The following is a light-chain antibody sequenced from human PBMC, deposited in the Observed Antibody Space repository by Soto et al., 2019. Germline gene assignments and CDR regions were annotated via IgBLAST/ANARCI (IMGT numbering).Light chain of an antibody. CDR2: DAS. CDR1: QSVTKY. V-gene: IGKV3-11*01. Sequence: EVVLTQSPATLSLSPGERATLSCRASQSVTKYLAWYQQKPGQALRLLIYDASSLQSGVPSRFSGHGSGTDFTLTISSLQPDDFATYYCQQYNSYTTFGQGTKLEIK. J-gene: IGKJ2*01. CDR3: QQYNSYTT.